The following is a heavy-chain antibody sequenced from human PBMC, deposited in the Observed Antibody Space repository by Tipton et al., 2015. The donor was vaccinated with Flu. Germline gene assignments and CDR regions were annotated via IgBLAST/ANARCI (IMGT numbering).Heavy chain of an antibody. J-gene: IGHJ4*02. V-gene: IGHV5-51*01. Sequence: VQLVQSGADVKKPGESLKISCKTSGYIFTNYWIGWVRQMPGKGLEWMGMIYPGDSDTRYGPSSQGQVTMSVDNSISTVYLQWSSLETSDTAVYYCVRQPTIAAAGAYFDYWGQGTLVTVSS. D-gene: IGHD6-13*01. CDR2: IYPGDSDT. CDR3: VRQPTIAAAGAYFDY. CDR1: GYIFTNYW.